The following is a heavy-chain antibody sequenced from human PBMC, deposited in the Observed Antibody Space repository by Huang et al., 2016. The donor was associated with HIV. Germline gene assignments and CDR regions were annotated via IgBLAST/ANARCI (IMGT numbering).Heavy chain of an antibody. V-gene: IGHV2-5*02. J-gene: IGHJ6*03. CDR3: AHIGRLGNYYMDV. CDR1: GFSLNQKGVG. D-gene: IGHD7-27*01. Sequence: QITLKESGPTVIKPTQTLTLTCSFSGFSLNQKGVGLGWIRQPPGKALEWLVLIYWDDDKRFTTSLKNRITITKDTSKNQVVFTMTNLDPMDTGTYYCAHIGRLGNYYMDVWGNGTTVTVSS. CDR2: IYWDDDK.